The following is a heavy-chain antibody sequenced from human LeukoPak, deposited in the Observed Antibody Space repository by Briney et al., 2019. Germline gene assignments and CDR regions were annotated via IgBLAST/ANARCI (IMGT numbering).Heavy chain of an antibody. V-gene: IGHV3-74*01. CDR3: ARLATKSYYDILTGYYYFDY. CDR1: GFTFSSYW. Sequence: GGSLRLSCAASGFTFSSYWMHWVRQAPGKGLVWVSRINSDGSSTSYADSVKGRFTISRDNAKNTLYLQMNSQRAEDTAVYYCARLATKSYYDILTGYYYFDYWGQGTLVTVSS. D-gene: IGHD3-9*01. J-gene: IGHJ4*02. CDR2: INSDGSST.